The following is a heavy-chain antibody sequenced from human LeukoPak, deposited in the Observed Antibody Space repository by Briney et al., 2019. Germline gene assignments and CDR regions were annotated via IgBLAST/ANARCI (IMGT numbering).Heavy chain of an antibody. Sequence: ASVKVSCKASGYTFTSYYMHWVRQAPGQGLEWMGIINPSGGSTSYAQKFQGRVTMTRDTSTSTVYMELSGLRSEDTAVYYCARDYYDSSGYWERLGRYYYYYGMDVWGQGTTVTVSS. CDR3: ARDYYDSSGYWERLGRYYYYYGMDV. CDR2: INPSGGST. J-gene: IGHJ6*02. D-gene: IGHD3-22*01. CDR1: GYTFTSYY. V-gene: IGHV1-46*01.